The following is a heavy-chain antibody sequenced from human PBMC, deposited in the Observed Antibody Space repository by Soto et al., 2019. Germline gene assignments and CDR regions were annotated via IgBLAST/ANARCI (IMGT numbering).Heavy chain of an antibody. CDR2: IIPILGIA. Sequence: SVKVSCKASGYTFTSYAMYWVRQAPGQRLEWMGWIIPILGIANYAQKFQGRVTITADKSTSTAYMELSSLRSEDTAVYYCANLAAAGYYGMDVWGQGTTVTVSS. CDR1: GYTFTSYA. J-gene: IGHJ6*02. V-gene: IGHV1-69*10. D-gene: IGHD6-13*01. CDR3: ANLAAAGYYGMDV.